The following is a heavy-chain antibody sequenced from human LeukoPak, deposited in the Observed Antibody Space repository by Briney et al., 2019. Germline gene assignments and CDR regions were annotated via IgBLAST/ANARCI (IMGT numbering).Heavy chain of an antibody. J-gene: IGHJ5*02. CDR1: GGSFSSSSYS. CDR2: IYYSGSA. Sequence: KPSETLSLTCAVSGGSFSSSSYSWTWIRQPPGKGLEWIGYIYYSGSAYYNPSLKSRATISVDTSKNQFSLKLSPVTAADTAVYYCARAARGGSSWDWFDPWGQGTLVTVSS. D-gene: IGHD6-13*01. CDR3: ARAARGGSSWDWFDP. V-gene: IGHV4-61*01.